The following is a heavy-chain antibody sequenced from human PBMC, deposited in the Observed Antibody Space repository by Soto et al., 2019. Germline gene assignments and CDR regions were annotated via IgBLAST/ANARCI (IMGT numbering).Heavy chain of an antibody. D-gene: IGHD2-15*01. CDR2: ISSDRSKI. V-gene: IGHV3-30*18. J-gene: IGHJ4*02. CDR1: GFTFSSHG. CDR3: AKRGFCSGGSCYSFHFDS. Sequence: GGSLRLSCAASGFTFSSHGMHWVRQAPGKGLEWVALISSDRSKINYVDSVKGRFTISRDNSKNTLYLQMNSLRAEDTAVYYCAKRGFCSGGSCYSFHFDSWGQGT.